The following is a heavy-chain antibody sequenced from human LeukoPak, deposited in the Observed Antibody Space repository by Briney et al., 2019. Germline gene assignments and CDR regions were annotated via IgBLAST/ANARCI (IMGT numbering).Heavy chain of an antibody. CDR1: GFTFSSYS. CDR2: ISSSSSYI. Sequence: PGGSLRLSCAASGFTFSSYSMNWVRQAPGKGLEWVSSISSSSSYIYYADSVKDRFTISRDNAKNSLYLQMNSLRAEDTAVYYCARGIQLWLHLFDYWGQGTLVTVSS. D-gene: IGHD5-18*01. V-gene: IGHV3-21*01. J-gene: IGHJ4*02. CDR3: ARGIQLWLHLFDY.